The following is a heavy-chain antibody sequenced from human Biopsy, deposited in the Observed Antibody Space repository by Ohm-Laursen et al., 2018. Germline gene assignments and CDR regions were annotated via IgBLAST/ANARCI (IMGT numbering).Heavy chain of an antibody. J-gene: IGHJ6*02. CDR1: GFTFSSYG. D-gene: IGHD3-10*01. CDR3: ARDRYYGSANYFGYYNMDV. CDR2: IWYDGSNK. Sequence: SLRLSCAASGFTFSSYGMHWVRQAPGKGLEWVAVIWYDGSNKYYADSVKGRFTISRDNSKNTLFLQMNNLRDEDMAVYYCARDRYYGSANYFGYYNMDVWGQGTTVTVSS. V-gene: IGHV3-33*01.